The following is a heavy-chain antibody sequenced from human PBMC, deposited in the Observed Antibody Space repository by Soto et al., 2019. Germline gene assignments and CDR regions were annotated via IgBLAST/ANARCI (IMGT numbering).Heavy chain of an antibody. CDR1: GGSFSGYY. J-gene: IGHJ4*02. CDR3: ARGVPDAPDKYYFDS. CDR2: IDHSGST. V-gene: IGHV4-34*01. Sequence: SETLSLTCAVYGGSFSGYYWSWIRQSPEKGLEWIGEIDHSGSTNQNPSLKSRVSISVDTSKNQFSLKLRSLTAADMAVYYCARGVPDAPDKYYFDSWGLGTLVTVSS.